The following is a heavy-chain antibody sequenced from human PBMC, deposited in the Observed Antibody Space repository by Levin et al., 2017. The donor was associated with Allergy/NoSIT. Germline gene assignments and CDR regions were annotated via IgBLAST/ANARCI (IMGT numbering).Heavy chain of an antibody. CDR1: GFTVSSNY. CDR3: SRIGAGSWYVGY. V-gene: IGHV3-66*01. D-gene: IGHD6-13*01. Sequence: GGSLRLSCAASGFTVSSNYMSWVRQAPGKGLEWVSVIYSGGSTYYADSVKGRFTISRDNSKNTLYLQMNSLRAEDTAVYYCSRIGAGSWYVGYWRQGPLVTVSS. CDR2: IYSGGST. J-gene: IGHJ4*02.